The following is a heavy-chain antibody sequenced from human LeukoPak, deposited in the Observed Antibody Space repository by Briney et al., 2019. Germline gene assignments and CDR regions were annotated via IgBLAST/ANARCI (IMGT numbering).Heavy chain of an antibody. CDR2: IYSGGST. D-gene: IGHD6-19*01. Sequence: PGGSLRLSCAASGFTVSSNYMSWVRQAPGKGLEWVSVIYSGGSTYYADSVKGRFTISRDNSKNTLYLQMNSLRAEDTAVYYCAREVPSGWYLYWGQGTLVTVSS. CDR1: GFTVSSNY. CDR3: AREVPSGWYLY. J-gene: IGHJ4*02. V-gene: IGHV3-53*01.